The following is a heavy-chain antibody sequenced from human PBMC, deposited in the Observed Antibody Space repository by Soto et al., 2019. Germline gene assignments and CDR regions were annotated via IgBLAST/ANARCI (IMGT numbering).Heavy chain of an antibody. CDR3: EGVGHITNYGMAV. V-gene: IGHV1-69*01. D-gene: IGHD1-26*01. J-gene: IGHJ6*02. CDR2: IIPFLGTS. CDR1: GGTFSSYP. Sequence: QVQLVQSGAEVKKPGSSVKVSCEASGGTFSSYPINLVRQAPGQGLEWMGGIIPFLGTSNYAQKFQGRVTITADDSTSTAYMELRSLRSDDTAVYYFEGVGHITNYGMAVWGQGTTVTVSS.